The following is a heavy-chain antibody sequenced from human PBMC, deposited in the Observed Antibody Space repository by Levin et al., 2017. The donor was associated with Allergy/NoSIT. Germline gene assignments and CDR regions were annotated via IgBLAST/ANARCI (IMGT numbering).Heavy chain of an antibody. CDR2: ISGSGGSP. CDR3: AKVAAPALYYFDY. D-gene: IGHD2-8*01. V-gene: IGHV3-23*01. CDR1: GFTFSSFA. J-gene: IGHJ4*02. Sequence: GGSLRLSCAASGFTFSSFAMTWVRQAPGKGLEWVSAISGSGGSPYYADSVKDRFTISRDNSKNTLYLQMNRLRAEDTAVYYCAKVAAPALYYFDYWGQGTLVTVSS.